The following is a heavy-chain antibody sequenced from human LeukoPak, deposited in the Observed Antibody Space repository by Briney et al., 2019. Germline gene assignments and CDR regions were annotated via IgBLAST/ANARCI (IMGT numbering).Heavy chain of an antibody. J-gene: IGHJ6*02. CDR2: INPNSGGT. CDR1: GYTFTGYY. CDR3: AREPTNNNYYYYYGMDV. Sequence: ASVKVSCKASGYTFTGYYMHWVRQAPGQGLEWMGWINPNSGGTNYAQKFQGRVTMTRDTSISTAYMELSRLRSDDTAVYYCAREPTNNNYYYYYGMDVWGRGTTVTVSS. V-gene: IGHV1-2*02. D-gene: IGHD1/OR15-1a*01.